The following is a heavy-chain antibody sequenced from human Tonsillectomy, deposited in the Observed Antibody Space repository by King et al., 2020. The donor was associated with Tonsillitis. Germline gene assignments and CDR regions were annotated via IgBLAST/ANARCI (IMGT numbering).Heavy chain of an antibody. V-gene: IGHV5-51*03. J-gene: IGHJ4*02. CDR1: GYSFTSYW. CDR2: IYPGDSHT. Sequence: VQLVESGAEVREPGESLKISCKGSGYSFTSYWIVWVRQMPGKGLEWMGIIYPGDSHTRYSPSFQGQFTISADRSITTAYLQWSSLKASDTAMYYCARGGNQRFFDYWGQGTLVTVSS. CDR3: ARGGNQRFFDY. D-gene: IGHD2-2*01.